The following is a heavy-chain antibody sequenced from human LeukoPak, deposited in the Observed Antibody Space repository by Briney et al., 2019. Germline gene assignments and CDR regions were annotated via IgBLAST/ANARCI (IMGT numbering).Heavy chain of an antibody. CDR1: GYTFTSYD. V-gene: IGHV1-8*01. CDR2: MNPNNGNT. CDR3: ARAGSYSSSGYFYYYYYMDV. Sequence: GASVKLSCNASGYTFTSYDINWVRQANGQGLEWMGWMNPNNGNTGYAQKFQGRVTMTRNTSISTAYMELSSLRSEDTAVYYCARAGSYSSSGYFYYYYYMDVWGKGTTVTVSS. D-gene: IGHD6-13*01. J-gene: IGHJ6*03.